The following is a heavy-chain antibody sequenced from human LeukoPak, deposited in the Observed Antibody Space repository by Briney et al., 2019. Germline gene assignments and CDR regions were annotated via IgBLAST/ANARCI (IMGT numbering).Heavy chain of an antibody. V-gene: IGHV4-31*03. CDR2: IYYSGST. CDR1: GGSISSGGYY. D-gene: IGHD4-17*01. CDR3: ARGDYGDYSGYYYGMDV. J-gene: IGHJ6*02. Sequence: PSETLSLTCTVPGGSISSGGYYWSWIRQHPGKGLEWIGYIYYSGSTYYNPSLKSRVTISVDTSKNQFSLKLSSVTAADTAVYYCARGDYGDYSGYYYGMDVWGQGTTVTVSS.